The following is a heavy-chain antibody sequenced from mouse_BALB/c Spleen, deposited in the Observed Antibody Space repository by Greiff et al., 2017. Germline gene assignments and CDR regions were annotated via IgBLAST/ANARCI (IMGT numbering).Heavy chain of an antibody. CDR3: ARWSITTEVYAMDY. J-gene: IGHJ4*01. CDR1: GFTFSSFG. Sequence: EVHLVESGGGLVQPGGSRKLSCAASGFTFSSFGMHWVRQAPEKGLEWVAYISSGSSTIYYADTVKGRFTISRDNPKNTLFLQMTSLRSEDTAMYYCARWSITTEVYAMDYWGQGTSVTVSS. CDR2: ISSGSSTI. V-gene: IGHV5-17*02. D-gene: IGHD1-1*01.